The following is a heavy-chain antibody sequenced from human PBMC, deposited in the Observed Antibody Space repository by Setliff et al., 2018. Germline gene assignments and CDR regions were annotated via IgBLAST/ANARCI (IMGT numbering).Heavy chain of an antibody. CDR2: IYYSGST. Sequence: SETLSLTCTVSGASISSYHWNWLRQPPGKGLEWIGSIYYSGSTYYNPSLKSRVTISVDTSKNQFSLKLSSVTAADTAVYYCARVRVVVIGNYYYYYGMDVWGQGTTVTVSS. CDR3: ARVRVVVIGNYYYYYGMDV. CDR1: GASISSYH. D-gene: IGHD2-15*01. V-gene: IGHV4-39*07. J-gene: IGHJ6*02.